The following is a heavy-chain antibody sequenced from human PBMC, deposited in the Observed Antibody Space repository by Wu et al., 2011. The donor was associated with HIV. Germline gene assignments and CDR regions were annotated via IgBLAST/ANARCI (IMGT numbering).Heavy chain of an antibody. V-gene: IGHV1-8*02. D-gene: IGHD1-26*01. Sequence: QVQLVQSGAEVKKPGASVTVSCKASGYSFSSYVIDWVRQASGQGLEWIGWMNPNGVYTGYAQKFQGRVTMTTDTSTSTAYMDLRSLTSDDTAVYYCARDLGGADFDYWGQGTLVTVSS. J-gene: IGHJ4*02. CDR1: GYSFSSYV. CDR3: ARDLGGADFDY. CDR2: MNPNGVYT.